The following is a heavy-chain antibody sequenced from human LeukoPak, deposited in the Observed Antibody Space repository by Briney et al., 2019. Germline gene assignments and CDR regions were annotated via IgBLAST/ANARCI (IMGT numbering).Heavy chain of an antibody. CDR3: ARESELLLTYYYYYYMDV. CDR2: IYYSGST. J-gene: IGHJ6*03. D-gene: IGHD2-2*01. V-gene: IGHV4-39*07. Sequence: PSETLSLTCTVSGGSISSSSYYWGWIRQPPGKGLEWIGSIYYSGSTNYNPSLKSRVTISVDTSKNQFSLKLSSVTAADTAVYYCARESELLLTYYYYYYMDVWGKGTTVTVSS. CDR1: GGSISSSSYY.